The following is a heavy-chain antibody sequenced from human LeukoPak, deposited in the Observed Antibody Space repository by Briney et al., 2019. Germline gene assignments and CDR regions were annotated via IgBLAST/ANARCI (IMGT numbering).Heavy chain of an antibody. CDR1: GGSLSSFY. J-gene: IGHJ4*02. CDR2: IYYSGST. CDR3: ARRVHGGTLDY. Sequence: PSDTLSLTCTVSGGSLSSFYWSWVRQPPGKGLEWIGYIYYSGSTNYNPSLKSRVTISVDTSKNQFSLRLSSVTAADTAVYYCARRVHGGTLDYWGQGTLVTVSS. D-gene: IGHD4-23*01. V-gene: IGHV4-59*08.